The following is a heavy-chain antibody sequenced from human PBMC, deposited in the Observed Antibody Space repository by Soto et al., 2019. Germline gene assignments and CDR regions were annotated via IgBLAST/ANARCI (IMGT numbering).Heavy chain of an antibody. CDR2: IYYSGST. Sequence: PSETLSLTCTVSGGSISTYYWSWIRQPPGKGLEWIGNIYYSGSTNYNPSLESRVTISVDTSKKQFSLKLSSVTAADTAVYYCARHPRTGYSYYMDVWGKGTTVTVS. V-gene: IGHV4-59*08. CDR3: ARHPRTGYSYYMDV. CDR1: GGSISTYY. J-gene: IGHJ6*03.